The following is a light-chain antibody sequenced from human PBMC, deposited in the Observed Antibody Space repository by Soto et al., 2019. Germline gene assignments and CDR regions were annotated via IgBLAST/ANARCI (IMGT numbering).Light chain of an antibody. V-gene: IGLV2-8*01. CDR3: CSYAVTTIFV. J-gene: IGLJ1*01. CDR1: SSDVGGYNY. Sequence: QSALTQPPSASGSPGQSVTISCTGTSSDVGGYNYVSWYQQHPGNTPKVIIYEVSKRPSGVPDRFSGSKSGSTASLTVSGLQAEDEADYYCCSYAVTTIFVFGTGTKLTVL. CDR2: EVS.